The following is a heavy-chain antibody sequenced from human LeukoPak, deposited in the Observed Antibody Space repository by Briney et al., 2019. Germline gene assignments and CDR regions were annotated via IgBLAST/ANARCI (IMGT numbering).Heavy chain of an antibody. CDR1: GFTFSSYW. J-gene: IGHJ4*02. CDR2: IDSDGSST. Sequence: PGGSLRLSCAASGFTFSSYWMHWVRQAPGKGLVWVSRIDSDGSSTSYADSVKGRFTISRDSAKNTLYLQMNSLRAEDTAVYYCARVSVGRYYFDNWGQGTPVTVS. CDR3: ARVSVGRYYFDN. V-gene: IGHV3-74*01. D-gene: IGHD3-3*02.